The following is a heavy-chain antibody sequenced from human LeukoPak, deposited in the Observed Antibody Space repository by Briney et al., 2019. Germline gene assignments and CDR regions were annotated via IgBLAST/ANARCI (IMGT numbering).Heavy chain of an antibody. CDR2: ISGSGDST. CDR3: VRRTANHFDY. CDR1: GFAFSNYA. Sequence: GGSLRLSCAASGFAFSNYAMSWVRQAPGKGLEWVSGISGSGDSTYSADSVKGRFTISRDNSKNTLYLQMSSLRAEDTAVFYCVRRTANHFDYWGQGTLVTVSS. J-gene: IGHJ4*02. D-gene: IGHD2-21*02. V-gene: IGHV3-23*01.